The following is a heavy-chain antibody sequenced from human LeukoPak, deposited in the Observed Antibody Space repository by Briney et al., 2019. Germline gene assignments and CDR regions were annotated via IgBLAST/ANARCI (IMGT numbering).Heavy chain of an antibody. J-gene: IGHJ4*02. CDR3: ARKHLESSSWYLPFDY. Sequence: GGSLRLPCAASGFTFDDYAMHWVRQAPGKGLEWVSGISVDGGSTYYADSVKGRFTISRDNSKNSLYLQMNSLRTEDTALYYCARKHLESSSWYLPFDYWGQGTLVTVSS. D-gene: IGHD6-13*01. CDR1: GFTFDDYA. V-gene: IGHV3-43*02. CDR2: ISVDGGST.